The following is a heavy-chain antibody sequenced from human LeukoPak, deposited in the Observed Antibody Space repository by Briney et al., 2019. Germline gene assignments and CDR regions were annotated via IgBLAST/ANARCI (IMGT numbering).Heavy chain of an antibody. CDR1: GVTFSSYA. D-gene: IGHD3-16*01. V-gene: IGHV3-30*04. CDR3: ARNYDYLDY. J-gene: IGHJ4*02. Sequence: GRTLRLSCAPSGVTFSSYAMQWVTGAPGKGREGVAVISYDGSNKYYTHSANGPFTISSHNSKHTLYLQTNSLRAEDSAMYYCARNYDYLDYWGQGTLVTVSS. CDR2: ISYDGSNK.